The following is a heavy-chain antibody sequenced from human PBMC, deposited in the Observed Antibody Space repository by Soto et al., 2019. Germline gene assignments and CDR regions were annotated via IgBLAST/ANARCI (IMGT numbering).Heavy chain of an antibody. CDR3: SSSNRFDP. Sequence: QVQLVESGGGVVQPGRSLRLSCAASGFTFSSYAMHWVRQAPGKGLEWVAVISYDGSNKYYADSVKGRFTISRDNSKNTLYLQMNSLRAEDTAVYYCSSSNRFDPWGQGTLVTVSS. J-gene: IGHJ5*02. CDR1: GFTFSSYA. V-gene: IGHV3-30-3*01. D-gene: IGHD6-6*01. CDR2: ISYDGSNK.